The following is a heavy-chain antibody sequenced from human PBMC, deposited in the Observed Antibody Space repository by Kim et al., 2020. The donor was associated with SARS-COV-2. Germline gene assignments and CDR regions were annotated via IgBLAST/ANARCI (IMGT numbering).Heavy chain of an antibody. V-gene: IGHV4-30-2*01. CDR3: ARLSSGAYFDY. J-gene: IGHJ4*02. Sequence: YYNPSLKSRVTISVDRSKNQFSLKLSSVTAADTAVYYCARLSSGAYFDYWGQGTLVTVSS. D-gene: IGHD3-22*01.